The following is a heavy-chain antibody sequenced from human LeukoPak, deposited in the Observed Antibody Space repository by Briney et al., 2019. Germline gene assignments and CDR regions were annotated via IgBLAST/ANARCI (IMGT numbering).Heavy chain of an antibody. V-gene: IGHV3-30*18. CDR3: AKLYTRSPARVF. CDR2: ISYDGSNK. J-gene: IGHJ4*02. CDR1: GYTLTELS. D-gene: IGHD2-2*02. Sequence: SCKVSGYTLTELSMHWVRQAPGKGLEWVAVISYDGSNKYYADSVKGRFTISRDNSKNTLYLQMNGLRAEDTAVYYCAKLYTRSPARVFWGQGALVTVSS.